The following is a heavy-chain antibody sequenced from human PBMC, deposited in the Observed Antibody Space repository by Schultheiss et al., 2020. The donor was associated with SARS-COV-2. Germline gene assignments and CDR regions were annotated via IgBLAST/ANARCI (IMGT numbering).Heavy chain of an antibody. CDR3: ARDLVTGTSGAFDP. D-gene: IGHD3-10*01. V-gene: IGHV3-30*03. CDR1: GFTFSSYG. J-gene: IGHJ5*02. CDR2: ISYDGSNK. Sequence: GGSLRLSCAASGFTFSSYGMHWVRQAPGKGLEWVAVISYDGSNKYYADSVKGRFTISRDNSKNTLYLQMNSLRAEDTAVYYCARDLVTGTSGAFDPWGQGTLVTVSS.